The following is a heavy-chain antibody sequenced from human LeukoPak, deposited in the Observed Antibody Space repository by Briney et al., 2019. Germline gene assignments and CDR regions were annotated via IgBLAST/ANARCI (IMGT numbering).Heavy chain of an antibody. CDR1: GYTFTSYG. Sequence: ASVKVSCKASGYTFTSYGISWVRQAPGQGLEWMGWISAYNGNTNYAQKLQGRVTMTTDTSTSTAYMELRSLRSDDTAVYYCATVGRSITMVRGAGGGDYWGQGTLVTVSS. CDR3: ATVGRSITMVRGAGGGDY. J-gene: IGHJ4*02. V-gene: IGHV1-18*01. D-gene: IGHD3-10*01. CDR2: ISAYNGNT.